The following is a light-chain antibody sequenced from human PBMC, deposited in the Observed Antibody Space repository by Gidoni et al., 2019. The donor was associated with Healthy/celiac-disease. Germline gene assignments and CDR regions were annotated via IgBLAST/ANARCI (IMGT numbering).Light chain of an antibody. CDR1: QDISNY. CDR3: QQYDNLPYT. CDR2: EAS. Sequence: IQMTPSPSSLSASVGDRVTNTCQASQDISNYLNWYQQKPGKAPKLLIYEASNLETGVPSRFSGSGSGTDFTFTISSLQPEDIATYYCQQYDNLPYTFGQGTKLEIK. V-gene: IGKV1-33*01. J-gene: IGKJ2*01.